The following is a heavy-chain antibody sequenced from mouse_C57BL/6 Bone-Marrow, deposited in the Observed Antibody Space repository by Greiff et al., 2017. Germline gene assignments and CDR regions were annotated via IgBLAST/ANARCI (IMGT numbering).Heavy chain of an antibody. CDR3: ARRVGENLDYAMDY. Sequence: QVQLQQPGAELVKPGASVKMSCKASGYTFTSYWITWVKQRPGQGLEWIGDIYPGSGSTNYNEKFKSKATLTVDTSSSTAYMQLSSLTSEDSAVYYCARRVGENLDYAMDYWGQGTSVTVSS. D-gene: IGHD1-1*02. CDR1: GYTFTSYW. CDR2: IYPGSGST. J-gene: IGHJ4*01. V-gene: IGHV1-55*01.